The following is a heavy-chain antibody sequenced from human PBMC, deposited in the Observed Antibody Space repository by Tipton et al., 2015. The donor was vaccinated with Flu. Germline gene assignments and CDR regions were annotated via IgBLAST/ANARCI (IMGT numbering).Heavy chain of an antibody. CDR3: ARVTELLWFGEARGWFDL. CDR1: GGSFSGYY. V-gene: IGHV4-34*01. Sequence: TLSLTCAVYGGSFSGYYWSWIRQPPGKGLEWIGEINHSGSTNYNPSLKSRVTISVDTSKNQFSLKLSSVTAADTAVYYCARVTELLWFGEARGWFDLWGQGTLVTVS. J-gene: IGHJ5*02. CDR2: INHSGST. D-gene: IGHD3-10*01.